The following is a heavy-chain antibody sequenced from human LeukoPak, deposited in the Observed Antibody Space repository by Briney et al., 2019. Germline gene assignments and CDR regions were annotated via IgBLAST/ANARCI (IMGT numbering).Heavy chain of an antibody. CDR1: GFSFGNYA. V-gene: IGHV3-23*01. J-gene: IGHJ5*01. CDR2: ISSTGGAT. D-gene: IGHD2-21*01. Sequence: PGGSLRLSCVATGFSFGNYAMSWVRQAPGKGLQWVSQISSTGGATCDAGFARDGFTISRDNSKKTLHLHRPVLRVEKPALNYCVKEPRDTYGTNWFVSWGQGTLLIVSS. CDR3: VKEPRDTYGTNWFVS.